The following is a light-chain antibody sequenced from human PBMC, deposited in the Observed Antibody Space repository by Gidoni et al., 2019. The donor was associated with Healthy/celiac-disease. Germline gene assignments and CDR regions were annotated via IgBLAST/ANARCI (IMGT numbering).Light chain of an antibody. V-gene: IGKV3-11*01. J-gene: IGKJ2*01. Sequence: EIVLTQSPATLSLSPGERATLSSRASQSVSSYLAWYQQKPGQAPRLLIYDASHRATGIPARFSGSGSGTDFTLTISSLEPEDFAVYYCQQRSNWPPRYTFGQGTKLEIK. CDR2: DAS. CDR1: QSVSSY. CDR3: QQRSNWPPRYT.